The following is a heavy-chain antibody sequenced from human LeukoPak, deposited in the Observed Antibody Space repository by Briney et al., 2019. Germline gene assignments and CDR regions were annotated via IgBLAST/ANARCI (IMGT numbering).Heavy chain of an antibody. CDR1: GFTFDDYA. Sequence: QTGGSLRLSCAASGFTFDDYAMHWVRQAPGKGLEWVSGISWNSGSIGYADSVKGRFTISRDNAKNSLYLQMNSLRAEDMALYYCAKDFKRWLQSDAFDIWGQGTMVTVSS. D-gene: IGHD5-24*01. CDR2: ISWNSGSI. J-gene: IGHJ3*02. V-gene: IGHV3-9*03. CDR3: AKDFKRWLQSDAFDI.